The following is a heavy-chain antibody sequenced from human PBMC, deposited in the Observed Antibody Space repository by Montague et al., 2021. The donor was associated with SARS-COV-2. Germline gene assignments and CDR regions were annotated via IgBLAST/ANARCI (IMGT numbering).Heavy chain of an antibody. Sequence: SLRLSCAASGFRFGNYWMSWVRQAPGKGLEWVANINQDGSEKYYVGSVRGRFTISRDNARNSLFLQMDSLRADDTAVYYCAKEGPLIWNKPDYWGQGTLVAVSS. CDR1: GFRFGNYW. CDR2: INQDGSEK. J-gene: IGHJ4*02. CDR3: AKEGPLIWNKPDY. V-gene: IGHV3-7*04. D-gene: IGHD1/OR15-1a*01.